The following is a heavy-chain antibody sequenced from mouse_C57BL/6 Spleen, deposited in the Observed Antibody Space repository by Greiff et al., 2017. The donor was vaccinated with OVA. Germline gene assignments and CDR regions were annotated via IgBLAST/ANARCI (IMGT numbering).Heavy chain of an antibody. V-gene: IGHV3-6*01. CDR1: GYSITSGYY. J-gene: IGHJ3*01. CDR2: ISYDGSN. CDR3: AREGSNYAWFAY. Sequence: EVQLVESGPGLVKPSQSLSLTCSVTGYSITSGYYWNWIRQFPGNTLEWMGYISYDGSNNYNPALKNRISITRDTSKNQFFLKLNSVTTEDTATYYCAREGSNYAWFAYWGQGTLVTVSA. D-gene: IGHD2-5*01.